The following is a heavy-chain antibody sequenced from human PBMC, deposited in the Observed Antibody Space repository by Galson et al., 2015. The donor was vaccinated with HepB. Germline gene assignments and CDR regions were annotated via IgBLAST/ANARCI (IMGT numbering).Heavy chain of an antibody. V-gene: IGHV4-59*01. CDR3: ARVASRVTRYDY. J-gene: IGHJ4*02. CDR1: GGSISTYY. Sequence: LSLTCTVSGGSISTYYWTWIRQPPGKGLEWIGYIYYSGSTNYNPSLKSRVTISVDTSKNQFSLNLNSVTAADMAMYYCARVASRVTRYDYWGQGALVTVSS. CDR2: IYYSGST. D-gene: IGHD2-21*02.